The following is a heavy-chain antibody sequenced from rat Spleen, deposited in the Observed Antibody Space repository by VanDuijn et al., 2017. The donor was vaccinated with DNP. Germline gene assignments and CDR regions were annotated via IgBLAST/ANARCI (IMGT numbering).Heavy chain of an antibody. J-gene: IGHJ4*01. Sequence: QVQLKESGPGLVQPSQTLSLTCTVSGFSLTSYHVHWVRQPPGKGLEWMGRIQSGGSTDYNSALKSRLSISRDTSKSQVFLQMNSLQTEETAIYFCTRAPYGSWALDAWGQGTSVTVSS. D-gene: IGHD1-3*01. CDR3: TRAPYGSWALDA. CDR2: IQSGGST. CDR1: GFSLTSYH. V-gene: IGHV2-27*01.